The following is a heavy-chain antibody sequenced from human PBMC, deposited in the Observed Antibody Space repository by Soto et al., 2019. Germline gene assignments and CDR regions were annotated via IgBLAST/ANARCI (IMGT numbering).Heavy chain of an antibody. CDR2: ISSSSSTI. CDR3: ARDSTGWYYMDV. D-gene: IGHD2-15*01. V-gene: IGHV3-48*01. J-gene: IGHJ6*03. CDR1: GFTFSSYS. Sequence: EVQLVESGGGLVQPGGSLRLSCAASGFTFSSYSMNWVRQAPGKGLEWVSYISSSSSTIYYADSVKGRFTISRDNAKNSLYLQINSLRVDDTAVYYCARDSTGWYYMDVWGKGTTVTVSS.